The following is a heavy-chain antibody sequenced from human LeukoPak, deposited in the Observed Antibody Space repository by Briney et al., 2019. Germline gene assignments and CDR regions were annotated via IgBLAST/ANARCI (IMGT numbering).Heavy chain of an antibody. D-gene: IGHD1-1*01. CDR1: GFTFSSYG. J-gene: IGHJ4*02. CDR3: AAGTPNFDY. CDR2: ISYDGSNK. V-gene: IGHV3-30*03. Sequence: PGRSLRLSCAASGFTFSSYGMHWVRLAPGKGLEWVAVISYDGSNKYYADSVKGRFTISRDNSKNTLYLQMNSLRAEDTAVYYCAAGTPNFDYWGQGTLVTVSS.